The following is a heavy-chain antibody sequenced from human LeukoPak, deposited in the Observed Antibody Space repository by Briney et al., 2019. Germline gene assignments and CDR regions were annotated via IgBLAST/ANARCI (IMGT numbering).Heavy chain of an antibody. Sequence: GGSLRLSCATSGFTFSNYGMHWVRQAPGKGLEWVAFIRYDGSNKYYADSVKGRFAISRDNIKNTLYLRMNSLRPEDTAVYYCAKLGQSGYNSYYWGQGTLVTVSS. D-gene: IGHD5-24*01. CDR2: IRYDGSNK. V-gene: IGHV3-30*02. J-gene: IGHJ4*02. CDR3: AKLGQSGYNSYY. CDR1: GFTFSNYG.